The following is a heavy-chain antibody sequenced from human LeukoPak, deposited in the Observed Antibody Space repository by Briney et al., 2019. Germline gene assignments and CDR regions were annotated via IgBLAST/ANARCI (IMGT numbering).Heavy chain of an antibody. V-gene: IGHV4-34*01. Sequence: PSETLSLTCAVYGGSFSGYYWSWIRQPPGKGLEWIGEINHSASTNYNPSLKSRVTISVDTSKNQFSLKLSSVTAADTAVYYCARGNAEQWLVTWGQGTLVTVSS. J-gene: IGHJ5*02. D-gene: IGHD6-19*01. CDR3: ARGNAEQWLVT. CDR1: GGSFSGYY. CDR2: INHSAST.